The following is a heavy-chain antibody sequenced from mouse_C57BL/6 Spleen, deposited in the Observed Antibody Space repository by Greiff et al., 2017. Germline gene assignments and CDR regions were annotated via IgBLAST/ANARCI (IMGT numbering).Heavy chain of an antibody. CDR1: GYAFSSSW. V-gene: IGHV1-82*01. CDR3: ARGSGNYYAMDY. Sequence: QVQLQQSGPELVKPGASVKISCKASGYAFSSSWMNWVKQRPGKGLEWIGRIYPGDGDTNYNGKFKGKATLTADKSSSPAYMQLSSLTSEDSAVYFCARGSGNYYAMDYWGQGTSVTVSS. D-gene: IGHD2-1*01. J-gene: IGHJ4*01. CDR2: IYPGDGDT.